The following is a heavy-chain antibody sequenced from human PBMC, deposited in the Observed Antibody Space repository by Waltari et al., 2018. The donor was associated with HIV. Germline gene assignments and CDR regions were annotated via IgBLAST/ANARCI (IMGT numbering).Heavy chain of an antibody. CDR3: ASGDCGGDCYPFDY. CDR1: GFTFSSYS. D-gene: IGHD2-21*02. CDR2: ISSSSSTI. J-gene: IGHJ4*02. V-gene: IGHV3-48*01. Sequence: EVQLVESGGGLVQPGGSLRLSCAASGFTFSSYSMNWVRQAPGKGLWWVSYISSSSSTIYYADSVKGRFTISRDNAKNSLYLQMNSLRGEDTAVYYCASGDCGGDCYPFDYWGQGTLVTVSS.